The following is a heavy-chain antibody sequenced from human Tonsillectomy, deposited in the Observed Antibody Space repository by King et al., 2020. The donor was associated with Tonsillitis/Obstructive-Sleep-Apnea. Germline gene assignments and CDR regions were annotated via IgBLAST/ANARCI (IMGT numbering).Heavy chain of an antibody. V-gene: IGHV3-33*01. J-gene: IGHJ4*02. D-gene: IGHD4-17*01. CDR3: ARENGDYVDGDFDY. CDR2: IWYDGSNK. Sequence: VQLVESGGGVVQPGRSLRLSCAASGFTFSNYGMHWVRQAPGKGLEWVAVIWYDGSNKYYADSVKGRFTISRDNSKNTGYRQMNSLRAEDTAVYYCARENGDYVDGDFDYWGQGTLVTVSS. CDR1: GFTFSNYG.